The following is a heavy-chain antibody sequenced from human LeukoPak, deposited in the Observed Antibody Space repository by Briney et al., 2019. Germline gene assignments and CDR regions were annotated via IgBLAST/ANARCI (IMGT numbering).Heavy chain of an antibody. D-gene: IGHD3-22*01. CDR3: ASRHYDSSGYTPDY. J-gene: IGHJ4*02. CDR2: INHSGST. CDR1: GGSFSGYY. Sequence: SETLSLTCAVYGGSFSGYYWSWIRQPPGKGLEWIGEINHSGSTNYNPSLKSRVTISVDTSKNQFSLKLSSVTAADTAVYYCASRHYDSSGYTPDYWGQGTLVTVSS. V-gene: IGHV4-34*01.